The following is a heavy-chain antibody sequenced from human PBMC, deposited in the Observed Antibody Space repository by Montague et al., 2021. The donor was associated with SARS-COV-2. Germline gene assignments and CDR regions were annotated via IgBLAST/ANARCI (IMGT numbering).Heavy chain of an antibody. CDR1: GGSISSGGYY. CDR3: ARVRVVGLGTSNWYQP. Sequence: TLSLTCTVSGGSISSGGYYWSWIRQHPGKGLEWIGYIYYSGSTYYNPSLKSRLTISVDTSKNQLSLKVISATAADTAVYYCARVRVVGLGTSNWYQPWGQGTLVTVSS. CDR2: IYYSGST. D-gene: IGHD2-2*01. V-gene: IGHV4-31*03. J-gene: IGHJ5*02.